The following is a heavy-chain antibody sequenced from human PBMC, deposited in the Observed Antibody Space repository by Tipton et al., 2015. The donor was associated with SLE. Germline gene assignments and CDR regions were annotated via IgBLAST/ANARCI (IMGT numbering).Heavy chain of an antibody. CDR2: IDYSGSI. CDR1: GGSFSSHY. Sequence: TLSLTCTVSGGSFSSHYWSWIPQPPGKGLEWIGYIDYSGSINYNPSLNSRVTISADTSKKQFSLKLSSVTAADTAVYYCATGGEGPTRWFDPWGQGTLVTVSS. J-gene: IGHJ5*02. CDR3: ATGGEGPTRWFDP. D-gene: IGHD3-10*01. V-gene: IGHV4-59*11.